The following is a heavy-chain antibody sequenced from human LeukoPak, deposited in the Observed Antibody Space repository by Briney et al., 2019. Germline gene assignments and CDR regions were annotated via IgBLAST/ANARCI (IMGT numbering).Heavy chain of an antibody. J-gene: IGHJ4*02. CDR2: IYSGGST. CDR1: GFTVSSNY. V-gene: IGHV3-53*01. D-gene: IGHD2-21*01. CDR3: ARVSFRYYFVL. Sequence: PGGSLRLSCAASGFTVSSNYMSWVRQAPGKGLEWVSVIYSGGSTYYADSVKGRFTISRDNSKNTLYLQMNSLRVEDTAVYYCARVSFRYYFVLRGERTLGTVSS.